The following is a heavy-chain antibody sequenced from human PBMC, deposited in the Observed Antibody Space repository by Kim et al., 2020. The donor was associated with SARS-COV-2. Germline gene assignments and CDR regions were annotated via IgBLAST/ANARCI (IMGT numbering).Heavy chain of an antibody. CDR2: INSDGSST. CDR3: ARDTGVLSNLGYYYGMDV. D-gene: IGHD4-4*01. CDR1: GFTFSSYW. J-gene: IGHJ6*02. V-gene: IGHV3-74*01. Sequence: GGSLRLSCAASGFTFSSYWMHWVRQAPGKGLVWVSRINSDGSSTSYADSVKGRFTISRDNAKNTLYLQMNSLRAEDTAVYYCARDTGVLSNLGYYYGMDVWGQGTTVTVSS.